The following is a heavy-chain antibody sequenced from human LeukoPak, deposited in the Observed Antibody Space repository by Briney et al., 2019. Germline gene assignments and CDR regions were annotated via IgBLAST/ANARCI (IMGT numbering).Heavy chain of an antibody. CDR2: IDQSGGYI. Sequence: GGSLRLSCTASGLTFSNYAMSWVRQAPAKGLEWVAGIDQSGGYIHYADSVKGRFTISRDNSKNTLHLQMGSLRAEDTAVYYRAKDYRGSGEVGETGPLDYWGQGTLVTVSS. CDR1: GLTFSNYA. D-gene: IGHD1-14*01. CDR3: AKDYRGSGEVGETGPLDY. V-gene: IGHV3-23*01. J-gene: IGHJ4*02.